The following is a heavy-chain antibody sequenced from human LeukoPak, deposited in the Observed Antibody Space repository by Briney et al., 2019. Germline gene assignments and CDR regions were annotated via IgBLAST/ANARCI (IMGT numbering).Heavy chain of an antibody. D-gene: IGHD3-10*01. V-gene: IGHV3-23*01. CDR3: AKQGTSYRY. Sequence: PGXSLRLSCAASGFTFSSYAMSWVRQAPGKGLEWVSAISGSGGSKYYADSVKGRFTISRHNSKNTLYLQMNSLRAEDTAVYYCAKQGTSYRYWGQGTLVTVSS. CDR1: GFTFSSYA. CDR2: ISGSGGSK. J-gene: IGHJ4*02.